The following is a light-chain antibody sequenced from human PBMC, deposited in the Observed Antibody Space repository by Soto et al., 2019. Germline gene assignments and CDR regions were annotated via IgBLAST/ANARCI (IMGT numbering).Light chain of an antibody. J-gene: IGLJ1*01. V-gene: IGLV1-44*01. Sequence: QSVLTQPPSASGTPGQRVTISCSGGSSNIGTNAVNWYQQLPGTAPTLLIYNNNQRPSGVPDRLSGSKSGTSASLAISGLQSEDEADYYCAAWDDSRNGDVFGTGTKLTVL. CDR1: SSNIGTNA. CDR2: NNN. CDR3: AAWDDSRNGDV.